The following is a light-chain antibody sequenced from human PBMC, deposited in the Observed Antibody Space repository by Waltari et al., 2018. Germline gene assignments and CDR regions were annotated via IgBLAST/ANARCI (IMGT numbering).Light chain of an antibody. Sequence: AIQVTPSPSSLSASVGQRAIITCRASQGIRNDVGWYQQKPGKAPQLLIYHATRLHCGVPTRFSGSGSDTDVTLTISKLQAEDFATYYCLQEYNDPRTFGAGTKVEI. V-gene: IGKV1-6*01. J-gene: IGKJ4*02. CDR3: LQEYNDPRT. CDR1: QGIRND. CDR2: HAT.